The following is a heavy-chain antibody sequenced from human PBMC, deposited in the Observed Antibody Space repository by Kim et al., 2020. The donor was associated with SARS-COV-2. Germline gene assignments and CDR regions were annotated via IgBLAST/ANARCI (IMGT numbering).Heavy chain of an antibody. D-gene: IGHD3-22*01. J-gene: IGHJ4*02. CDR3: ARVADSSGYRY. Sequence: ASVKVSCKASGYTFSSYAIHWARQAPGQRLDWMGWINAGNGNIQYSQKFQGRVTITRDTSASIVYMELSSLRSEDTAVYYCARVADSSGYRYWGQGTLVTVSS. CDR1: GYTFSSYA. V-gene: IGHV1-3*01. CDR2: INAGNGNI.